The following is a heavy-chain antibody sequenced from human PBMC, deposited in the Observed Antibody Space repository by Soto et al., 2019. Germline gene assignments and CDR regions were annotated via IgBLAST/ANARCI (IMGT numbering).Heavy chain of an antibody. Sequence: PGGSLRLSCEGSGITLSSYAMHWVRQAPGKGLEWVAVISSDGKNKYYADSVKGRFSISRDSSKNAMYLQVNSLRTEDTAVYYCAGGTPIISGTTGGYWGQGTLVTVPS. D-gene: IGHD1-20*01. CDR1: GITLSSYA. V-gene: IGHV3-30*04. CDR2: ISSDGKNK. CDR3: AGGTPIISGTTGGY. J-gene: IGHJ4*02.